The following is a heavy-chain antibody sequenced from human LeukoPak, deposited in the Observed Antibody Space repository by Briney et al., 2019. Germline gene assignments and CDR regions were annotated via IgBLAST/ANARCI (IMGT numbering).Heavy chain of an antibody. V-gene: IGHV3-30*18. J-gene: IGHJ4*02. CDR3: AKDRRSPLFDY. CDR1: GFTFSSYG. Sequence: GGSLRLSCAASGFTFSSYGMHWVRQAPGKGLEWVAVISYDGSNKYYADSVKGRFTISRDNSKNTLYLQMNSLRAEDTAVYYCAKDRRSPLFDYWGQGTLVTVSS. CDR2: ISYDGSNK.